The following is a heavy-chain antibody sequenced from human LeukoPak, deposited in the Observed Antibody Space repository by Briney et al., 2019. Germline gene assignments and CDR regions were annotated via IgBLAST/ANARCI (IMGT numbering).Heavy chain of an antibody. D-gene: IGHD1-26*01. J-gene: IGHJ4*02. CDR3: ARHKGIVGATNPFGY. V-gene: IGHV4-39*01. CDR2: IYYSGST. Sequence: SETLSLTCTVSGGSISSSSYYWGWIRQPPGKGLEWIGSIYYSGSTYYNPSLKSRVTISVDTSKNQFSLKLSSVTAADTAVYYCARHKGIVGATNPFGYWGQGTLVTVSS. CDR1: GGSISSSSYY.